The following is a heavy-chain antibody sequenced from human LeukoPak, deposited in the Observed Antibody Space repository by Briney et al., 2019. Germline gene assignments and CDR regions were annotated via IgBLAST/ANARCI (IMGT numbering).Heavy chain of an antibody. CDR1: GFTFRSYW. D-gene: IGHD3-10*01. CDR3: AGETPYGSLTFDY. CDR2: MQPDGGEK. V-gene: IGHV3-7*03. J-gene: IGHJ4*02. Sequence: PGGSLRLSCAASGFTFRSYWMSWVRQAPGKGLEWVANMQPDGGEKYYVDSVKGRFTVSRDNAKSSLYLQMNNLRAEDTAVYYCAGETPYGSLTFDYWGLGTRVTVSS.